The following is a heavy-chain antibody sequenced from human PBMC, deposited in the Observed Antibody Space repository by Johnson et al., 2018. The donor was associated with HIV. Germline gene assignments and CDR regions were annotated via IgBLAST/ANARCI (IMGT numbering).Heavy chain of an antibody. D-gene: IGHD5-18*01. V-gene: IGHV3-74*02. CDR1: GFTFSSYG. CDR3: TTGSRIQFWFNDAFDI. Sequence: VQLVESGGGVVQPGRSLRLSCAASGFTFSSYGMHWVRQAPGKGLEWVSRINSDGSSTTYADYVKGRITMYRDNAKNSLYLQMNRLRDEDTAVYYCTTGSRIQFWFNDAFDIWGQGTMVTVSS. J-gene: IGHJ3*02. CDR2: INSDGSST.